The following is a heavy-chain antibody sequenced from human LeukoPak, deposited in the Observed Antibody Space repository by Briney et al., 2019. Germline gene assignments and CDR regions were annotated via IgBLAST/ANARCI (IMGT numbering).Heavy chain of an antibody. CDR3: VKRTTDHYYYDY. V-gene: IGHV3-64D*06. CDR1: GFTFSTYP. CDR2: ISSDGDST. Sequence: GGSLRLSCSASGFTFSTYPMHWVRQAPGRGLEYVSSISSDGDSTYYADSVKGRFTISRDNSKDTLYLQTGSLRPEDSAVYYCVKRTTDHYYYDYWGRGTLVTVSS. J-gene: IGHJ4*02. D-gene: IGHD1-1*01.